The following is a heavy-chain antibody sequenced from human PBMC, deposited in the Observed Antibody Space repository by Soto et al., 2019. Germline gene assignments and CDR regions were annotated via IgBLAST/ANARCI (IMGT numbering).Heavy chain of an antibody. CDR2: VKSKIHGGTT. D-gene: IGHD2-15*01. Sequence: VVSIRLWCAVADVTRSNVWSNCILQAPGNGLEWVGRVKSKIHGGTTDFAAPVKGRFAISRDDSKNVVYLEMNSLKTEDTAICFCPTESYITSIIVRFDFLGHRTLVLVSS. V-gene: IGHV3-15*07. CDR3: PTESYITSIIVRFDF. J-gene: IGHJ4*01. CDR1: DVTRSNVW.